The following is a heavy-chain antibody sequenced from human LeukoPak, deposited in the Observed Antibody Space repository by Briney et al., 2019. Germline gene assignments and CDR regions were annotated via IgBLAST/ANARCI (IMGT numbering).Heavy chain of an antibody. J-gene: IGHJ4*02. Sequence: GGSLRLSCAASGFTFSSYGMHWVRQAPGKGLEWVSAISGSGGGTYYADSVKGRFTISRDNSKNTLYLQMNSLRAEDTAVYYCAKDCSSTSCYEWGDYWGQGTLVTVSS. CDR2: ISGSGGGT. CDR1: GFTFSSYG. V-gene: IGHV3-23*01. CDR3: AKDCSSTSCYEWGDY. D-gene: IGHD2-2*01.